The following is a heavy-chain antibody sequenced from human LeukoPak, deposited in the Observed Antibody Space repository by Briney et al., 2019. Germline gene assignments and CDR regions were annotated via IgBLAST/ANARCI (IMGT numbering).Heavy chain of an antibody. Sequence: ASVKVSCKASGYTFTSYDINWVRQATGQGLEWMGWMNPNSGNTDYAQKFQGRVTMTTNTSIRTAYMGLGRLRSEATAVEFCGWRDNYYGSGSSKYHFDYWGEGPLVTVSS. D-gene: IGHD3-10*01. CDR3: GWRDNYYGSGSSKYHFDY. J-gene: IGHJ4*02. CDR2: MNPNSGNT. CDR1: GYTFTSYD. V-gene: IGHV1-8*01.